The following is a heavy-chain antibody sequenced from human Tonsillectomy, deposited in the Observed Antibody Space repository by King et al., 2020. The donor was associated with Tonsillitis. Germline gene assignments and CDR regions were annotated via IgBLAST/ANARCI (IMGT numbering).Heavy chain of an antibody. Sequence: VQLQEPGPGLVKPSETLSLTCTVSGGSISSYYWSWIRQPPGKGLEWIGYIYYSGSTNYNPSLKSRVTISVDTSKNQFSLKLSSVTAADTAVYYCARHFNLEWLYLDVWGQGTTVTVSS. V-gene: IGHV4-59*08. CDR1: GGSISSYY. J-gene: IGHJ6*02. CDR2: IYYSGST. D-gene: IGHD3-3*01. CDR3: ARHFNLEWLYLDV.